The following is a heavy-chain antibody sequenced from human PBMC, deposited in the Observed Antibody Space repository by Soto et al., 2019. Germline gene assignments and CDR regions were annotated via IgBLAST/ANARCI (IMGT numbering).Heavy chain of an antibody. D-gene: IGHD2-2*01. Sequence: SETLSLTCTVSGGSISSYYWSWIRQPPGKGLEWIGYIYYSGSTNYNPSLKSRVTISVDTSKNQFSLKLSSVTAADTAVYYCARARVVPAHPLYYYYLDVWGKGTTVTVSS. CDR3: ARARVVPAHPLYYYYLDV. CDR2: IYYSGST. J-gene: IGHJ6*03. CDR1: GGSISSYY. V-gene: IGHV4-59*01.